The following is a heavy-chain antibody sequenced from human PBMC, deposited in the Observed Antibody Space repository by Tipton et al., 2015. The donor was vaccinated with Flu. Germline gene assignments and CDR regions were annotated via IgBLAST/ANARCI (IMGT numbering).Heavy chain of an antibody. Sequence: CAASGFTFSNYAMSWVRQAPGKGLEWVSGISGSGGGRYYADSVKGRFTISRDNSKNTLYLQMNSLRAEDTAVYYCAKLESYYDSSGPYRGFQHWGQGTLVTVSS. J-gene: IGHJ1*01. CDR3: AKLESYYDSSGPYRGFQH. D-gene: IGHD3-22*01. V-gene: IGHV3-23*01. CDR2: ISGSGGGR. CDR1: GFTFSNYA.